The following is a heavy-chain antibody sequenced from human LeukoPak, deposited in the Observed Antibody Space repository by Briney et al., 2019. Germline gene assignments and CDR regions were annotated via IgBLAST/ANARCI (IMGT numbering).Heavy chain of an antibody. CDR1: GFTFSSYW. CDR3: ARDGDYYGSGSYRDTPFDY. J-gene: IGHJ4*02. Sequence: GGSLRLSCAACGFTFSSYWMSWVRQAPGKGLEWVANIKQDGSEKYYVDSVKGRLTISRDNAKNSLYLQMNSLRAEDTAVYYCARDGDYYGSGSYRDTPFDYWGQGTLVTVSS. CDR2: IKQDGSEK. V-gene: IGHV3-7*01. D-gene: IGHD3-10*01.